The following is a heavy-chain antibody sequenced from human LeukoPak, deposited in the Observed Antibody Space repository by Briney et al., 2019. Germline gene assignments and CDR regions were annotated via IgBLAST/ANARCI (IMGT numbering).Heavy chain of an antibody. V-gene: IGHV1-69*06. D-gene: IGHD3-10*01. CDR2: IIPIFGTA. J-gene: IGHJ4*02. Sequence: GASVKVSCKASGGTFSSYAISWVRQAPGQGLEWMGGIIPIFGTANYAQKFQGRVTITADKSTSTAYMELSSLRSEDTAVYYCASSSSGSPPHKYYFDYWGQGTLVTVSS. CDR3: ASSSSGSPPHKYYFDY. CDR1: GGTFSSYA.